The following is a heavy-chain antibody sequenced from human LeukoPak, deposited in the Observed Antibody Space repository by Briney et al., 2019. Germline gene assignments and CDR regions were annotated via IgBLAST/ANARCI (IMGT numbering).Heavy chain of an antibody. D-gene: IGHD5-12*01. J-gene: IGHJ6*03. CDR3: IRTLIVATSPYMDV. V-gene: IGHV3-74*01. CDR1: GFTFSSYW. CDR2: VNSDGTGT. Sequence: PGGSLRLSCAASGFTFSSYWMHWVRQAPGTGLVWVSRVNSDGTGTTYADSVEGRFTISRDNAKNTVYLQMNSLRAEDTAIYYCIRTLIVATSPYMDVWGKGTTVTVSS.